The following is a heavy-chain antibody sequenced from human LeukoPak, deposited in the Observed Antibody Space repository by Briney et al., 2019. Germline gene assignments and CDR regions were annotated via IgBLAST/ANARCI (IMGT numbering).Heavy chain of an antibody. CDR1: GFTFGDYG. CDR2: INWIGSST. CDR3: ARAVSSNWYSFGY. V-gene: IGHV3-20*04. Sequence: GGSLRLSCAASGFTFGDYGMSWVRQAPGKGLEWVSGINWIGSSTGYADPAKGRFTIFRDNAKNSLYLQVNSLRVEDTALYYCARAVSSNWYSFGYWGQGTLVTVSS. J-gene: IGHJ4*02. D-gene: IGHD6-13*01.